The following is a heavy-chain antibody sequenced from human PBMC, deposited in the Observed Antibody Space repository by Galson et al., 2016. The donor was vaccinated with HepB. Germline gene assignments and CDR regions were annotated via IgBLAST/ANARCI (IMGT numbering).Heavy chain of an antibody. Sequence: SLRLSCAASGFTFSRYGMHWVRQAPGKELEWVALIWSDGSNKYYADSVKGRFTISRDNSKNTAYLQMNSLRAEDRAVYYCAREAGIAAAATYDYWGQGTLVTVSS. J-gene: IGHJ4*02. D-gene: IGHD6-13*01. CDR3: AREAGIAAAATYDY. V-gene: IGHV3-33*01. CDR1: GFTFSRYG. CDR2: IWSDGSNK.